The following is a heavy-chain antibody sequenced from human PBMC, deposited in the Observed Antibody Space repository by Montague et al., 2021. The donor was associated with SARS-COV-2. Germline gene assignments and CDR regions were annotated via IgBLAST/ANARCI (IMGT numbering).Heavy chain of an antibody. Sequence: FFLGKNYYNPSLKSRVTISVDTSKNQFSMKLSSLTAADTAVYYCARGFDYCGQGTLVTVSS. CDR2: FFLGKN. CDR3: ARGFDY. V-gene: IGHV4-31*02. J-gene: IGHJ4*02.